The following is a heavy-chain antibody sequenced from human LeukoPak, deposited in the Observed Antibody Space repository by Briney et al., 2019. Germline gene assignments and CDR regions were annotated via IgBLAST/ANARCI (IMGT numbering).Heavy chain of an antibody. CDR3: ARDVVVVPAAIHYGMDV. Sequence: KPSETLSLTCTVSGGSISSSSYYWGWIRQPPGKGLEWIGSIYYSGSTYYNPSLKSRVTISVDTSKNQFSLKLSSVTAADTAVYYCARDVVVVPAAIHYGMDVWGQGTTVTVSS. CDR2: IYYSGST. CDR1: GGSISSSSYY. D-gene: IGHD2-2*01. V-gene: IGHV4-39*07. J-gene: IGHJ6*02.